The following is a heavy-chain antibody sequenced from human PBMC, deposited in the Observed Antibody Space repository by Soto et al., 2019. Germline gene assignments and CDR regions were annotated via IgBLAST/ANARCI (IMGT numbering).Heavy chain of an antibody. J-gene: IGHJ4*02. Sequence: PGGSLRLSCAATGFTFSSYAMSWVRQAPGKGLEWVSVISGSGGGTYHADSVKGRFTISRDKSKNTLYLQMNSLRVEDTAVFYCAKTAAARPNPYLDSWGQGTLVTVSS. V-gene: IGHV3-23*01. CDR2: ISGSGGGT. D-gene: IGHD6-6*01. CDR1: GFTFSSYA. CDR3: AKTAAARPNPYLDS.